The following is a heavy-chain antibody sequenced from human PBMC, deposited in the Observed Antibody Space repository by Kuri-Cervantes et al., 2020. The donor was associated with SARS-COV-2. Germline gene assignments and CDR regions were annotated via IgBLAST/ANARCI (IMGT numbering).Heavy chain of an antibody. CDR2: ISSSSSYI. D-gene: IGHD3-22*01. J-gene: IGHJ4*02. CDR1: GFTFSSYS. Sequence: LSLTCAASGFTFSSYSMNWVRQAPGKGLEWVSSISSSSSYIYYADSVKGRFTISRDNSKNTLYLQMNSLRAEDTAVYYCASGYSIDYWGQGTLVTASS. V-gene: IGHV3-21*04. CDR3: ASGYSIDY.